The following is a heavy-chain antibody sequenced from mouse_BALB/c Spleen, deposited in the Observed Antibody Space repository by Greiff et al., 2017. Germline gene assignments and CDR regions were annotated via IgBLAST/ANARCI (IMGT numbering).Heavy chain of an antibody. V-gene: IGHV3-2*02. Sequence: EVKLQESGPGLVKPSQSLSLTCTVTGYSITSDYAWNWIRQFPGNKLEWMGYISYSGSTSYNPSLKSRISITRDTSKNQFFLQLNSVTTEDTATYYCARDGDYDPFAYWGQGTLVTVSA. J-gene: IGHJ3*01. D-gene: IGHD2-4*01. CDR3: ARDGDYDPFAY. CDR2: ISYSGST. CDR1: GYSITSDYA.